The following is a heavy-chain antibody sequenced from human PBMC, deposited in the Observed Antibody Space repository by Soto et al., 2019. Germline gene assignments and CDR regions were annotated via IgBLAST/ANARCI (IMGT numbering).Heavy chain of an antibody. Sequence: EVQLVESGGGLVKPGGSLRLSCAASGFTFSSYSMNWVRQAPGKGLEWVSSISSSSSYIYYADSVKGRFTISRDNAKNSLYLQMTSLRAEDTAVYYCARDPPRIAAPEGFDYWGQGTLVTVSS. CDR3: ARDPPRIAAPEGFDY. CDR1: GFTFSSYS. CDR2: ISSSSSYI. J-gene: IGHJ4*02. V-gene: IGHV3-21*01. D-gene: IGHD6-13*01.